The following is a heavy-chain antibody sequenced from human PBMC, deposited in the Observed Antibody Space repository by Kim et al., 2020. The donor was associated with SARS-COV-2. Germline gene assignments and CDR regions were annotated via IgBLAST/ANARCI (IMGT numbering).Heavy chain of an antibody. CDR1: GFTFSSYG. D-gene: IGHD3-22*01. V-gene: IGHV3-33*01. J-gene: IGHJ5*01. CDR3: AREEDYYDSSGVGSSWF. CDR2: IGYDGSNK. Sequence: GGSLRLSCAASGFTFSSYGMHWVRQAPGKGLEWVAVIGYDGSNKYYADSVKGRFTISRDNSKNTLYLQMNSLRAEDTAVYYCAREEDYYDSSGVGSSWF.